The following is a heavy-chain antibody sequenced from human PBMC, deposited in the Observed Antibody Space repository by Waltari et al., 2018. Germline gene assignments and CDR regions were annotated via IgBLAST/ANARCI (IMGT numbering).Heavy chain of an antibody. J-gene: IGHJ4*02. V-gene: IGHV3-7*01. CDR3: ARNAFVRAVDY. Sequence: EVQLVESGGVMVQPGGSMRLSCAASGCTFDDCTMHWVRQAPGKGLAWVANIKQEGREKYYVDSVKCRFTISRDNAKNSLYLQMNSLRAEDTAVYYCARNAFVRAVDYWGQGTLVTVSS. D-gene: IGHD6-6*01. CDR2: IKQEGREK. CDR1: GCTFDDCT.